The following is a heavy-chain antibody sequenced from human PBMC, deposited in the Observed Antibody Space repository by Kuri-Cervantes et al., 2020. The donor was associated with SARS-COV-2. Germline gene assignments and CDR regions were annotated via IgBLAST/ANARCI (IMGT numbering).Heavy chain of an antibody. D-gene: IGHD2-2*01. V-gene: IGHV4-39*02. CDR3: ARDSSGTSSLPYYYYMDV. CDR1: GGSISSSSYY. J-gene: IGHJ6*03. Sequence: ESLKISCTVSGGSISSSSYYWGWIRQPPGKGLEWIGSIYYSGSTYYNPSLKSRVTISVDTSKNQFSLKLSSVTAADTAVYYCARDSSGTSSLPYYYYMDVWGKGTTVTVSS. CDR2: IYYSGST.